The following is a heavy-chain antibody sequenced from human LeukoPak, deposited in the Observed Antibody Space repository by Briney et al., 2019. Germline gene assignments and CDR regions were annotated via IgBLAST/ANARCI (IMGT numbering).Heavy chain of an antibody. Sequence: ASVKVSCKASGYTFTSYGISWVRQAPGQGLEWMGWINPNSGGTNYAQKFQGRVTMTRDTSISTAYMELSRLRSDDTAVYYCARDGVVPAAIGWFDPWGQGTLVTVSS. D-gene: IGHD2-2*01. CDR1: GYTFTSYG. CDR3: ARDGVVPAAIGWFDP. J-gene: IGHJ5*02. CDR2: INPNSGGT. V-gene: IGHV1-2*02.